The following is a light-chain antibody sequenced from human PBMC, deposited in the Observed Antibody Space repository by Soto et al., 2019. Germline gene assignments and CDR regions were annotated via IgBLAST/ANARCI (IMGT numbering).Light chain of an antibody. J-gene: IGKJ2*01. CDR2: AAS. V-gene: IGKV1-39*01. CDR3: QQSYSAPYT. Sequence: DIQMTQSPSSLSASVGDRVTITRRASQSIYSSLNWYHQKPGKAPKLLIYAASNLQSGVPSRFSGSGSGTDFTLSISSRQPEDFATYYCQQSYSAPYTFGQGTKLEI. CDR1: QSIYSS.